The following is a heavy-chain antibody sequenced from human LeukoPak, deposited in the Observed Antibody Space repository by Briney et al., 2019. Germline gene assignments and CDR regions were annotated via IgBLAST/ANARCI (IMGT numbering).Heavy chain of an antibody. J-gene: IGHJ4*02. Sequence: PGGSLRLSCAASGFTFSSYSMNWVRQAPGKGLEWVSYISSSSSTIYYADSVKGRFTISRDNAKNSLYLQMNSLRAEDTAVYYCARASPDCGGDCYPYYFDYWGQGTLVTVSS. V-gene: IGHV3-48*04. CDR2: ISSSSSTI. D-gene: IGHD2-21*02. CDR3: ARASPDCGGDCYPYYFDY. CDR1: GFTFSSYS.